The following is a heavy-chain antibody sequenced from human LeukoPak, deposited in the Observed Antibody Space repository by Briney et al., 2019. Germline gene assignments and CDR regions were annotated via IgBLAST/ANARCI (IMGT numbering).Heavy chain of an antibody. Sequence: SGGSLRLSCAASGFTFSSYWMHWVRQAPGQGLVWVSLINSDGSSATYADSVKGRFTISRDNDRNTLYLQMNSLRAEDTAVYYCTRQMPAIRYFDFWGQGTLVTVSS. V-gene: IGHV3-74*01. D-gene: IGHD5-24*01. J-gene: IGHJ4*02. CDR1: GFTFSSYW. CDR2: INSDGSSA. CDR3: TRQMPAIRYFDF.